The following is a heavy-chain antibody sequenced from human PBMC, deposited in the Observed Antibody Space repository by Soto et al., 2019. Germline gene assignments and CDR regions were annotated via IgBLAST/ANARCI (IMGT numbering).Heavy chain of an antibody. J-gene: IGHJ5*02. CDR3: AIQGSYWRGGGGWFDP. Sequence: EVQLVESGGGLVQPGGSLRLSCAASGFTFSAYDMHWVRQPTGKGLEWVSAIGTLHDTYYPDSVKGRFTISRENAKNSLYLQMNGQGTGDTAVYYCAIQGSYWRGGGGWFDPWGQGTLVTVSS. D-gene: IGHD2-8*02. CDR2: IGTLHDT. CDR1: GFTFSAYD. V-gene: IGHV3-13*01.